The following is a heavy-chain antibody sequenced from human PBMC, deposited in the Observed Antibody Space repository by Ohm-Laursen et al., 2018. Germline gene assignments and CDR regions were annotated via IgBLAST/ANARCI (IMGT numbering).Heavy chain of an antibody. CDR1: GFTFSSCG. V-gene: IGHV3-30*02. CDR2: IWYDGSNK. CDR3: AKVDSSGYQLDY. Sequence: SLRLSCAASGFTFSSCGMHWVRQAPGKGLEWVATIWYDGSNKYYVDSVKGRFTISRDNSKNTLYLQMNSLRAEDTAVYYCAKVDSSGYQLDYWGQGTLVTVTS. D-gene: IGHD3-22*01. J-gene: IGHJ4*02.